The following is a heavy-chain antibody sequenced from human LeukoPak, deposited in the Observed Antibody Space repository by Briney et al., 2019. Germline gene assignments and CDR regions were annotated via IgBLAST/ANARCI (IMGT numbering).Heavy chain of an antibody. CDR2: IYSGGTT. V-gene: IGHV3-66*04. CDR3: ARLDLVSGYDY. Sequence: GGSLRLSCAVSGFTVSNNYMSWVRQAPGKGLEWVSVIYSGGTTAYAESVKGRLTISRDNSRNTVYFHMNSLRVEETAVYYCARLDLVSGYDYWGQGTLVTVSS. CDR1: GFTVSNNY. D-gene: IGHD3-9*01. J-gene: IGHJ4*02.